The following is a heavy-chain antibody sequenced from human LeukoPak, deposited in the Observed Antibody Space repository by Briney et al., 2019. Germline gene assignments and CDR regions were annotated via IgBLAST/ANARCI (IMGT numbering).Heavy chain of an antibody. CDR2: IGSAADT. D-gene: IGHD7-27*01. CDR3: ARRNWGSGGGFDM. CDR1: GFTFSSFD. Sequence: GGSLRLSCAASGFTFSSFDMHWVRQVTGKGLEWVSAIGSAADTSYADSVKGRFTISRENAKNSSYLQMNSLRAGDTAVYYCARRNWGSGGGFDMWGQGTMVTVSS. J-gene: IGHJ3*02. V-gene: IGHV3-13*01.